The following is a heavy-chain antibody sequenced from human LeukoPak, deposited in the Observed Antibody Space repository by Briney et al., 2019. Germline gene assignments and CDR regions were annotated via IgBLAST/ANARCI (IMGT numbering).Heavy chain of an antibody. V-gene: IGHV4-61*10. CDR2: IYYSGST. Sequence: SETLSLTCTVSGGSLSSGSYYWSWIRQPAGKGLEWIGYIYYSGSTNYNPSLKSRVTISVDTSKNQFSLKLSSVTAADTAVYYCAGYPSSGWYNWFDPWGQGTLVTVSS. CDR1: GGSLSSGSYY. CDR3: AGYPSSGWYNWFDP. J-gene: IGHJ5*02. D-gene: IGHD6-19*01.